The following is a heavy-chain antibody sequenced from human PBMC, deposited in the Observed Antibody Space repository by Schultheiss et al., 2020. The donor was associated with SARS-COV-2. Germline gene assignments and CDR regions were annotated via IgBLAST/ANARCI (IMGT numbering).Heavy chain of an antibody. D-gene: IGHD3-22*01. V-gene: IGHV1-2*02. CDR3: ARDSDPYDGDGYYYFLGVLDV. CDR2: INPNSGGT. Sequence: ASVKVSCKASGYTFTSYYMHWVRQAPGQGLEWMGWINPNSGGTNYAQKFQGRVTITADKSTSTAYMELISLRSDDTAMYYCARDSDPYDGDGYYYFLGVLDVWGQGTVVTVSS. CDR1: GYTFTSYY. J-gene: IGHJ3*01.